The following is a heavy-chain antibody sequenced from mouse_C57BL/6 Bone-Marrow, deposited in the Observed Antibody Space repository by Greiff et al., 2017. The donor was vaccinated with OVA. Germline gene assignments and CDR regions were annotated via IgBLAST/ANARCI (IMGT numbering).Heavy chain of an antibody. J-gene: IGHJ1*03. CDR1: GYTFTSYW. CDR2: IDPSDSYT. CDR3: ARYGGTGWYFDV. D-gene: IGHD1-1*01. V-gene: IGHV1-50*01. Sequence: QVQLQQSGPELVKPGASVKLSCKASGYTFTSYWMQWVKQRPGQGLEWIGEIDPSDSYTNYNQKFKGKATLTVDTSSSTAYMQLSSLTSEDSAVYYCARYGGTGWYFDVWGTGTTVTVSS.